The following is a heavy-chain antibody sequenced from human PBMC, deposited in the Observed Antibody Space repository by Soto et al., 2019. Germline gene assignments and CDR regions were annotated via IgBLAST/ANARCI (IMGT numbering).Heavy chain of an antibody. Sequence: EVQLVESGGGLVQPGGSLRLSCAASGFALSTYWMHWVRQVPGKGLVWVSRVDYDGSTTSYADSVKGRFTISRDNAKNTLYLQMSSLTAEDTAMHYCARVARGAWGVFDHWGQGTLVTVSS. V-gene: IGHV3-74*01. J-gene: IGHJ4*02. CDR1: GFALSTYW. CDR3: ARVARGAWGVFDH. CDR2: VDYDGSTT. D-gene: IGHD3-16*01.